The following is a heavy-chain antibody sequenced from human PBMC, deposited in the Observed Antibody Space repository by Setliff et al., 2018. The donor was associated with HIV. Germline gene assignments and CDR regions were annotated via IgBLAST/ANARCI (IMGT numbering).Heavy chain of an antibody. D-gene: IGHD3-22*01. J-gene: IGHJ4*02. CDR3: ARDFYYYDSSAPHPQTYYFDF. CDR1: GYTFTAFG. CDR2: ISTYNGNT. Sequence: ASVKVSCKASGYTFTAFGMNWLRQAPGQGPEWMGWISTYNGNTNYAQNFQGRGTMTSDTSTSTVYMELSSLRSEDTAMYYCARDFYYYDSSAPHPQTYYFDFWGQGTLVTVSS. V-gene: IGHV1-18*01.